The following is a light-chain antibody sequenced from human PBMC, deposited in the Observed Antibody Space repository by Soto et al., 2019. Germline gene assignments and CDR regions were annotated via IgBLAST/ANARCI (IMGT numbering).Light chain of an antibody. CDR2: EVS. Sequence: QSVLTQPASVSGSPGQSITISCTGTSNDVGSYKFVSWYQQYPGKAPKLIIFEVSKRPSGVSNRFSGSKSGKRASLTISGLRAEDEADYYCCSYTSNNFPYVFGSGTKVTVL. J-gene: IGLJ1*01. V-gene: IGLV2-23*02. CDR3: CSYTSNNFPYV. CDR1: SNDVGSYKF.